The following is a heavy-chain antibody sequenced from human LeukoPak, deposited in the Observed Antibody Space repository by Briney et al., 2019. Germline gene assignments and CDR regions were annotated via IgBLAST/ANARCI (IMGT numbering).Heavy chain of an antibody. CDR3: ARTHSSGWNGDFIRYYYYGMDV. D-gene: IGHD6-19*01. CDR2: INPNSGNT. J-gene: IGHJ6*02. Sequence: ASVKVSCKASGYTFTSYDINWVRQATGQGLEWMGWINPNSGNTGYAQKFQGRVTMTRNTSISTAYMELSSLRSEDTAVYYCARTHSSGWNGDFIRYYYYGMDVWGQGTTVTVSS. CDR1: GYTFTSYD. V-gene: IGHV1-8*01.